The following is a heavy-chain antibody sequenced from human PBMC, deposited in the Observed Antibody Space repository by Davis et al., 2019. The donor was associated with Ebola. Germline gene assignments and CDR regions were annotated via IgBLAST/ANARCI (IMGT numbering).Heavy chain of an antibody. Sequence: GESLKTPCKGSGYSFTNYWIGWVRQPPGQGLEWMGITYPGDSDTRYSPSFPGQVTFSADKSLSPAYLHLSSLKASETAMYYSARRSRDGYNRHVHYWGQGTLVTVSS. CDR3: ARRSRDGYNRHVHY. CDR1: GYSFTNYW. D-gene: IGHD5-24*01. V-gene: IGHV5-51*01. CDR2: TYPGDSDT. J-gene: IGHJ4*02.